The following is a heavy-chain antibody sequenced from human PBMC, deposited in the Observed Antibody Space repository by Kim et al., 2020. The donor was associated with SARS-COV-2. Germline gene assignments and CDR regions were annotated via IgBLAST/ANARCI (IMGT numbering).Heavy chain of an antibody. CDR2: IYSGGST. CDR3: AGDVVVVPAAMPPTYYYYGMDV. D-gene: IGHD2-2*01. Sequence: GGSLRLSCAASGFTVRSNYMSWVRQAPGKGLEWVAVIYSGGSTYYADSVTGRFTISRDNSKTTLYLQMNSLRAEDTAVYYCAGDVVVVPAAMPPTYYYYGMDVWGQGTTVTVSS. V-gene: IGHV3-53*01. J-gene: IGHJ6*02. CDR1: GFTVRSNY.